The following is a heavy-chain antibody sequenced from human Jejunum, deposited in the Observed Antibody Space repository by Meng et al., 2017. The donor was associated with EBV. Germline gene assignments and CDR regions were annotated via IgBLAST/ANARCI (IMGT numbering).Heavy chain of an antibody. D-gene: IGHD6-19*01. CDR3: ARDGAVAGTRGNWLDP. J-gene: IGHJ5*02. Sequence: QVQLVQSGAEVKKPGASVKVSCTAYGYTFINHDINWVRQASGQGLEWMGWMNSNSGNTGFAQKFQGRVTMTRDTSISTAYMEMSSLTSEDTTVYYCARDGAVAGTRGNWLDPWGQGPLVTVAS. CDR2: MNSNSGNT. V-gene: IGHV1-8*01. CDR1: GYTFINHD.